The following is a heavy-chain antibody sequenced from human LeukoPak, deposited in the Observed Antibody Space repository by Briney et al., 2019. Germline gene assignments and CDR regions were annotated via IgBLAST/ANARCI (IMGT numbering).Heavy chain of an antibody. CDR3: ASTNYGGNPVR. J-gene: IGHJ4*02. CDR1: GFTFSSYS. D-gene: IGHD4-23*01. V-gene: IGHV3-21*01. CDR2: ISSSSSYI. Sequence: GGSLRLSCAASGFTFSSYSMNWVRQAPGKGLEWVSSISSSSSYIYYADSVKGRFAISRDNAKNSLYLQMNSLRAEDTAVYYCASTNYGGNPVRWGQGTLVTVSS.